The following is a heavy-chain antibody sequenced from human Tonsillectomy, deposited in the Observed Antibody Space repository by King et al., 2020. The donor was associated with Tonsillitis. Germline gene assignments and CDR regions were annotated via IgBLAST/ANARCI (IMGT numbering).Heavy chain of an antibody. CDR2: ISGSGTET. CDR3: AKDRRSGWSAEYFDY. Sequence: EVQLVESGGGLVQPGGSLRLSCAASGIISSSYAITWVRQAPGKGLEWVSSISGSGTETYYADSVKGRFTISRDNSKNTMYLQMNSLRAEDTAVYYCAKDRRSGWSAEYFDYWGQGTLVTVSS. CDR1: GIISSSYA. V-gene: IGHV3-23*04. J-gene: IGHJ4*02. D-gene: IGHD6-13*01.